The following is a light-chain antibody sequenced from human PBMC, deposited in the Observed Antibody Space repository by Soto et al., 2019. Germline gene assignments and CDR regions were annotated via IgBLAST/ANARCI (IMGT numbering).Light chain of an antibody. J-gene: IGLJ2*01. CDR2: EVS. V-gene: IGLV2-14*01. CDR1: SSDVGGYKY. CDR3: NSYTTSSTRVV. Sequence: QSALTQPASVSGSPGQSITISCTGTSSDVGGYKYVSWYQQHPGKAPKLMIYEVSNRPSGVSNRFSGATSGNTASLTISGLQAEDEADYYCNSYTTSSTRVVFGGGTKLTVL.